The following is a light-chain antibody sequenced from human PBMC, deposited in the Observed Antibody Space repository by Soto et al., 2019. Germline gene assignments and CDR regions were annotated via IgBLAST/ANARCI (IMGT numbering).Light chain of an antibody. CDR3: QHRSSWPRMYT. J-gene: IGKJ2*01. V-gene: IGKV3-11*01. CDR1: QSISTY. Sequence: EIVLTQSPATLSLSPGERATLSCRASQSISTYLAWYQQKPGQAPRLLIYDASNRAPGIPARISGRGSGTDFTLTISSLVPEDFAIYYCQHRSSWPRMYTFSQGTKLEIK. CDR2: DAS.